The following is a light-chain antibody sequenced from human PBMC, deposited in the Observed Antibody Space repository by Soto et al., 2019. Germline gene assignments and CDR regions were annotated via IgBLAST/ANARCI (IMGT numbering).Light chain of an antibody. CDR1: DSNVGGYNY. CDR3: SSYTTNGVGV. V-gene: IGLV2-14*03. CDR2: NVS. Sequence: QSALTQPASVSGSPGQSITISCTGTDSNVGGYNYLSWYQHHPGNAPKVMIYNVSYRPSGVSNRFSGSKSGNTASLTISGLQDEDEADYYCSSYTTNGVGVFGGGTKLTVL. J-gene: IGLJ2*01.